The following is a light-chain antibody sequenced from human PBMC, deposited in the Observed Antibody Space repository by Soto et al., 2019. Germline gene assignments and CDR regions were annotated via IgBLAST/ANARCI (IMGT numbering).Light chain of an antibody. V-gene: IGKV1-5*01. CDR2: AAS. CDR1: QSITTW. J-gene: IGKJ1*01. CDR3: LQHNSYPRT. Sequence: DIQMTQSPSTVSAYVGDSVTITCRASQSITTWLAWYQQRPGKVPKRLIYAASILQSGVPSRFSGSGSGTEFTLTISSLHPEDFATYYCLQHNSYPRTFGQGTKVDIK.